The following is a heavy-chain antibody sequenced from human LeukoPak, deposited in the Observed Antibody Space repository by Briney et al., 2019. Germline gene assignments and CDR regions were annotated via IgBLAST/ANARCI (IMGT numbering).Heavy chain of an antibody. CDR1: GFTFSSYA. CDR3: VKGGVNY. Sequence: GGSLRLSCAASGFTFSSYAMHWVRQAPGKGLEWVAVISYDGSNKYYADSVKGRFTISRDNSENALYLQMNSLRAEDTAVYYCVKGGVNYWGQGTLVTVSS. V-gene: IGHV3-30-3*01. J-gene: IGHJ4*02. D-gene: IGHD3-3*01. CDR2: ISYDGSNK.